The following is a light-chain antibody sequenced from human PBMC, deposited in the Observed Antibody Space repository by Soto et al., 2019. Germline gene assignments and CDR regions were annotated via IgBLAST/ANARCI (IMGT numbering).Light chain of an antibody. J-gene: IGKJ1*01. Sequence: DSKITQFPSTLSGPAEESVTTTGRASQLFGSWLAWNQQKPGKAPRLLIYKASTLKSGVPSRFSGSGSGTEFTLTISSLQPDDFATYYCQHYNSYSEAFGQGTKVELK. CDR1: QLFGSW. CDR3: QHYNSYSEA. V-gene: IGKV1-5*03. CDR2: KAS.